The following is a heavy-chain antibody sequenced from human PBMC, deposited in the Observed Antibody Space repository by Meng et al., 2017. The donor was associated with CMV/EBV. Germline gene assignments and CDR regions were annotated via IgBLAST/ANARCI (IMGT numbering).Heavy chain of an antibody. J-gene: IGHJ4*02. CDR2: INHSGST. D-gene: IGHD2-2*01. CDR3: ARGYCSSTSCSIFDY. V-gene: IGHV4-34*01. Sequence: SETLYLTCAVYGGSFSGYYWSWIRQPPGKGLEWIGEINHSGSTNYNPSLRSRVTISVDTSKNQFSLKLSSVTAADTAVYYCARGYCSSTSCSIFDYWGQGTLVTVSS. CDR1: GGSFSGYY.